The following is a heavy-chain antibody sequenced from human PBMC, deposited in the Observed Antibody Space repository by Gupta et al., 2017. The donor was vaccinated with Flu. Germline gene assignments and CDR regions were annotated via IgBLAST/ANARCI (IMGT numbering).Heavy chain of an antibody. D-gene: IGHD6-19*01. CDR2: IYTSGST. J-gene: IGHJ6*02. V-gene: IGHV4-4*07. CDR3: ARDLPVAEDYYYYGMDV. Sequence: QVQLQESGPGLVKPSETLSLTCTVSGGSISSYYWSWIRQPAGKGLEWIGRIYTSGSTNYNPSLKSRVTMSVDTSKNQFSLKLSSVTAADTAVYYCARDLPVAEDYYYYGMDVWGQGTTVTVSS. CDR1: GGSISSYY.